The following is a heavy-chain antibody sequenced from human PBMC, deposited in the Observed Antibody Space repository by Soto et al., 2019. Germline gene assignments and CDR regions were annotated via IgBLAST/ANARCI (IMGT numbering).Heavy chain of an antibody. J-gene: IGHJ6*02. Sequence: PGESLKISCKGSGYSFTSYWIGWVRQMPGKGLEWMGIIYPGDSDTRYSPSFQGQVTISADKSISTAYLQWSSLKASDTVMYYCARHLDDYGDYVDYYYGMDVWGQGTTVTVSS. D-gene: IGHD4-17*01. CDR2: IYPGDSDT. V-gene: IGHV5-51*01. CDR3: ARHLDDYGDYVDYYYGMDV. CDR1: GYSFTSYW.